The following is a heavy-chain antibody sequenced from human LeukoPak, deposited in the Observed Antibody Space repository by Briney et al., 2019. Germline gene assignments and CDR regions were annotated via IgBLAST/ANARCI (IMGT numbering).Heavy chain of an antibody. CDR1: EFTFSNND. CDR2: IGGSGGTT. J-gene: IGHJ4*02. CDR3: AKAGGLTVWSFDY. D-gene: IGHD2-8*02. Sequence: GGSLRLSCTAPEFTFSNNDMSWVRQAPGKGLEWVSAIGGSGGTTYADSVQGRFTISRDNSKNTLYLQMNSLRAEDTAVYYCAKAGGLTVWSFDYWGQGTLVTVSS. V-gene: IGHV3-23*01.